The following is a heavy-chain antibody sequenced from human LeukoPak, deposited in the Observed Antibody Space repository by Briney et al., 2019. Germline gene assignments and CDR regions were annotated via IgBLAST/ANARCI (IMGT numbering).Heavy chain of an antibody. D-gene: IGHD7-27*01. V-gene: IGHV5-51*01. CDR3: ARPPKLGNDAFDI. Sequence: GASLKISCKGSGSRFTSYWIGWVRQMPGKGLEGMGIIYPGDSDNRYSPSFQGQVTISADKSISASYLQWSSLKASDTAMYYCARPPKLGNDAFDIWGQGTMVTVSS. CDR1: GSRFTSYW. CDR2: IYPGDSDN. J-gene: IGHJ3*02.